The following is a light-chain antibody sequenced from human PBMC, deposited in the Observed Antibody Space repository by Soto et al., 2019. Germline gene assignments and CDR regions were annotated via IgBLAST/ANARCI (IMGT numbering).Light chain of an antibody. V-gene: IGKV1-39*01. CDR2: GAY. CDR1: KSISTY. CDR3: QQSNSSPYT. Sequence: DIRMTQSPSSLSASVGDRVKITCRASKSISTYFNWYQHKPGTAPNLLIYGAYRLQSGVPSRFTGSGSRTDFTLTISNLQPEDSATYFCQQSNSSPYTFGQGTRLEIK. J-gene: IGKJ2*01.